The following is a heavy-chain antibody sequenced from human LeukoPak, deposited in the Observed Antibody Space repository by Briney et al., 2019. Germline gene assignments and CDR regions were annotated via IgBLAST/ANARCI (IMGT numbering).Heavy chain of an antibody. V-gene: IGHV1-18*01. CDR2: ISAYNGNT. CDR1: GYTFTSYG. D-gene: IGHD6-19*01. CDR3: ARTEGSGWIRFRSDPRPFDY. J-gene: IGHJ4*02. Sequence: PSVKASCKASGYTFTSYGISWVRQAPGQGLEWMGWISAYNGNTNYAQKLQGRVTMTTDTSTSTAYMELRSLRSDDTAVYYCARTEGSGWIRFRSDPRPFDYWGQGTLVTVSS.